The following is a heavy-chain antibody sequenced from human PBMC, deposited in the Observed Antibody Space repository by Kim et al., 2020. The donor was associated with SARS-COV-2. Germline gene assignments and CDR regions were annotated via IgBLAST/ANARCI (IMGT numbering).Heavy chain of an antibody. CDR1: GGSLSDYY. D-gene: IGHD3-3*02. V-gene: IGHV4-34*01. CDR2: INLSGST. J-gene: IGHJ4*02. CDR3: ARLRGEDIFGVLLTTHYYFDY. Sequence: SETLSLTCAVSGGSLSDYYGSWIRQPPGKGLEWIGEINLSGSTNYNPSLKSRVTMSVDTSRNQFSLKLSSVTAADTAVYYCARLRGEDIFGVLLTTHYYFDYWGQGTPVTVSS.